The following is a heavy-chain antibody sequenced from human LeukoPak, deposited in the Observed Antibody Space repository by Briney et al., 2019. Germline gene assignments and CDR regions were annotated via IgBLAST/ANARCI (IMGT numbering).Heavy chain of an antibody. CDR1: EYTLTELS. V-gene: IGHV1-24*01. D-gene: IGHD3-10*01. CDR2: FDPEDGET. J-gene: IGHJ6*02. Sequence: ASVKVSCKVSEYTLTELSMHWVRQAPGKGLEWMGGFDPEDGETIYAQKFQGRVTMTEDTSTDTAYMELSSLRSEDTAVYYCATAYGSGYGMDVWGQGTTVTVSS. CDR3: ATAYGSGYGMDV.